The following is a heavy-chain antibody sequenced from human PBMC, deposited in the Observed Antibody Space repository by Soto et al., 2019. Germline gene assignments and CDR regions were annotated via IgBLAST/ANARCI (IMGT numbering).Heavy chain of an antibody. CDR1: GFTFSSYG. CDR3: AKDRVVVAATTYYYGMDV. CDR2: ISYDGSNK. J-gene: IGHJ6*02. V-gene: IGHV3-30*18. D-gene: IGHD2-15*01. Sequence: GGSLRLSCAASGFTFSSYGMHWVRQAPGKGLEWVAVISYDGSNKYYADSVKGRFTISRDNSKKTLYLQMNSLRAEDTAVYYCAKDRVVVAATTYYYGMDVWGQGTTVTVSS.